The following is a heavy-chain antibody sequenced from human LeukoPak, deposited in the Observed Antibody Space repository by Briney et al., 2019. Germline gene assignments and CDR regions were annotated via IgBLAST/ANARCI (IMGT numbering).Heavy chain of an antibody. J-gene: IGHJ4*02. Sequence: SETLSLTCAVYGGSFSGYYWSWIRQPPGKGLEWIGEINHSGSTNYNPSLKSRVTISVDTSKNQFSLKLSSVTAADTAVYYCARRVGYYSSNHRFDYWGQGILVTVSS. V-gene: IGHV4-34*01. CDR2: INHSGST. CDR3: ARRVGYYSSNHRFDY. CDR1: GGSFSGYY. D-gene: IGHD3-22*01.